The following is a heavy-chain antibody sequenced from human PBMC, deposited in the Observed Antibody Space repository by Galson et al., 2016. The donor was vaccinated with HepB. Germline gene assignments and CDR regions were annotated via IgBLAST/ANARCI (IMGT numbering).Heavy chain of an antibody. CDR1: GFPFSRYW. Sequence: SLRLSCAASGFPFSRYWMHWVRQAPGKGLVWVSRINSDGSSTAYADSVKGRFTISRDNTKNTVSLQMNSLRAEDTALYYCVREDYADDPTYFYYYGMDVWGQGTTVTVSS. D-gene: IGHD4-17*01. CDR2: INSDGSST. CDR3: VREDYADDPTYFYYYGMDV. J-gene: IGHJ6*02. V-gene: IGHV3-74*01.